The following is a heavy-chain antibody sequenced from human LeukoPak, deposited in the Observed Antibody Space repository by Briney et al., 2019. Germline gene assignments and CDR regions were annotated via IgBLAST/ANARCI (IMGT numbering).Heavy chain of an antibody. CDR1: GYTFTNYG. CDR2: ISAHDGTR. CDR3: ARRSTLYSSGRFYFDY. V-gene: IGHV1-18*01. J-gene: IGHJ4*02. Sequence: ASVKVSCKASGYTFTNYGITWVRQAPGQGLEWMGWISAHDGTRNYALKHEDRVTMTTDTSTSTDYMELRGLRSDDTAVYYCARRSTLYSSGRFYFDYWGQGTLVTVSS. D-gene: IGHD6-19*01.